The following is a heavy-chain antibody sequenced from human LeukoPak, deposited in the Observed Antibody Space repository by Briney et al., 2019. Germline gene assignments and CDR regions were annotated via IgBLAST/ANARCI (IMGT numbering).Heavy chain of an antibody. CDR3: TTRRQDGC. Sequence: GGSLRLSCVASGFTFSDAWMSWVRQAPGKGLEWVGRIKSKIDGGTIDYGAPVKGTFTISRDDSRNTLYLQMNSLKTEDTAVYYCTTRRQDGCWGQGTLVTVS. CDR2: IKSKIDGGTI. D-gene: IGHD6-25*01. CDR1: GFTFSDAW. J-gene: IGHJ4*02. V-gene: IGHV3-15*01.